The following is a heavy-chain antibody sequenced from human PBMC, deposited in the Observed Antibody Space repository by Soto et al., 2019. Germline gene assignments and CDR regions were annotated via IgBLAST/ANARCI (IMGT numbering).Heavy chain of an antibody. CDR3: AREGPPDIAWFDP. J-gene: IGHJ5*02. V-gene: IGHV1-69*01. D-gene: IGHD2-15*01. CDR1: GGTFSIYT. Sequence: QVQLVQSGAEVKKPGSSAKVSCKASGGTFSIYTISWVRQAPGQGLEWMGGSANSAQKFQGRLTVTADESTSTVYLELSSLTSEDTAVYYCAREGPPDIAWFDPWGQGTLVSVSS. CDR2: SA.